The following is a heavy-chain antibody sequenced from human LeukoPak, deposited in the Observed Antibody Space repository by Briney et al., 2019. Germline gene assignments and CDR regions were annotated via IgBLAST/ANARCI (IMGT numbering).Heavy chain of an antibody. CDR3: ARDREDCSGGSCYSLFDY. D-gene: IGHD2-15*01. CDR1: GGSISSYY. J-gene: IGHJ4*02. V-gene: IGHV4-4*07. Sequence: PSETLSLTCTVSGGSISSYYWSWIRQPAGKGLEWIGRIYTSGSTNYNPSLKSRVTMSVDTSKNQFSLKLSSVTAADTAVYYCARDREDCSGGSCYSLFDYWGQGTLVTVSS. CDR2: IYTSGST.